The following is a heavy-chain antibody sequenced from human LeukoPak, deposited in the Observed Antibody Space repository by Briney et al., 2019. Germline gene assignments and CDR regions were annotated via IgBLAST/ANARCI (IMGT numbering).Heavy chain of an antibody. V-gene: IGHV1-18*01. CDR1: GCTVTSYG. CDR2: ISAYNGNT. D-gene: IGHD3-16*01. J-gene: IGHJ4*02. CDR3: ARGGVADY. Sequence: GASGKGSCKASGCTVTSYGSSWGRQAPGQRLEWMGWISAYNGNTNYAQKLQGRVTMTTDTSTSTAYMELRSLRSDDTAVYYCARGGVADYWGQGTLVTVSS.